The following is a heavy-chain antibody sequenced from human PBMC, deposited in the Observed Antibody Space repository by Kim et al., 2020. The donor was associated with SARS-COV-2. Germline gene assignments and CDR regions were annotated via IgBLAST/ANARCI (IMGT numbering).Heavy chain of an antibody. V-gene: IGHV4-30-2*01. D-gene: IGHD3-10*01. CDR3: VRGDYYGSDAFDI. Sequence: YYNPSLMSRVTISEDRSRNHFSLKVTSVTAADTAVYYCVRGDYYGSDAFDIWGQGTMVTVSS. J-gene: IGHJ3*02.